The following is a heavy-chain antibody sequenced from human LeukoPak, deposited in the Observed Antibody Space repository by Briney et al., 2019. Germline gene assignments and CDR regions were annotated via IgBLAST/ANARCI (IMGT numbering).Heavy chain of an antibody. CDR2: ISGSGGST. CDR3: ANQYYYDSSGYHFSYYFDY. J-gene: IGHJ4*02. V-gene: IGHV3-23*01. D-gene: IGHD3-22*01. CDR1: GFTSSNYA. Sequence: GGSLRLSCAASGFTSSNYAMTWVRQAPGKGLEWVSSISGSGGSTYYADSVKGRFTISRDNSKNTLYLQMNSLRAEDTAVYYCANQYYYDSSGYHFSYYFDYWGQGTLVTVSS.